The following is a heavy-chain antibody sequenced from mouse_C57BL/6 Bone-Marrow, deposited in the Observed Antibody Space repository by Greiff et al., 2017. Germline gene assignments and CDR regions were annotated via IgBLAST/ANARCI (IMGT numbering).Heavy chain of an antibody. CDR1: GFNITDYY. CDR2: IDPEDGDT. V-gene: IGHV14-1*01. CDR3: TPVITSVVPFAY. Sequence: VQLQQSGAELVRPGASVKLSCPASGFNITDYYMHWVKQRPERGLEWIGRIDPEDGDTEYAQKFKGKATLTADKSSNTAYLQLSSLTSKDTAVYYCTPVITSVVPFAYWGQGTLVTVSA. D-gene: IGHD1-1*01. J-gene: IGHJ3*01.